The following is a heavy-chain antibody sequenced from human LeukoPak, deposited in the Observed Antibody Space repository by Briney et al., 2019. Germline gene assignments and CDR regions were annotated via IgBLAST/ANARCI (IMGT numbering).Heavy chain of an antibody. D-gene: IGHD1-26*01. CDR2: INPNRGGT. Sequence: GASVKVSCKASGYTFTGYYMHWVRQAPGQGLEWMGWINPNRGGTNYAQKFQGRVTMTRDTSISTAYMELSRLRSDDTAVYYCARGEAPGSYSPYFRCYFDYWGQGTLVTVSS. CDR3: ARGEAPGSYSPYFRCYFDY. CDR1: GYTFTGYY. J-gene: IGHJ4*02. V-gene: IGHV1-2*02.